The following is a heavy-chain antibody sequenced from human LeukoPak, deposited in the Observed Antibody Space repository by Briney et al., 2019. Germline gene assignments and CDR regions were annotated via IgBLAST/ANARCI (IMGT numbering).Heavy chain of an antibody. CDR3: ARGGNYYDSSGYYSD. V-gene: IGHV1-2*02. CDR1: GYTFTSYG. D-gene: IGHD3-22*01. J-gene: IGHJ4*02. CDR2: INPNSGGT. Sequence: GASVKVSCKASGYTFTSYGISWVRPAPGQGLAWMGWINPNSGGTNYAQKFQGRVTMTRDTSISTAYMELSRLRSDDTAVYYCARGGNYYDSSGYYSDWGQGTLVTVSS.